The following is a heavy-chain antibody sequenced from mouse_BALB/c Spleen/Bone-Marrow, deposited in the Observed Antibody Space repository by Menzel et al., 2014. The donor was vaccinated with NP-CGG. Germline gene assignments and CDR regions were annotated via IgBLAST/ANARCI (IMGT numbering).Heavy chain of an antibody. CDR1: GYASSSSW. V-gene: IGHV1-82*01. D-gene: IGHD2-1*01. Sequence: QVQLQQSGPELVKPGASVKISCKASGYASSSSWMNWVKQRPGQGLEWIGRIYPGDGDTNYNGKFKGKATLTADKSSSTAYMQLSSLTSVDSAVYFCARHAYGNSYWYFDVWGAGTTVTVSS. J-gene: IGHJ1*01. CDR2: IYPGDGDT. CDR3: ARHAYGNSYWYFDV.